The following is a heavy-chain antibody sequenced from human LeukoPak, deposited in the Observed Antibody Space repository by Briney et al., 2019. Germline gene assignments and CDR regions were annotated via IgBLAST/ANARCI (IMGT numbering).Heavy chain of an antibody. V-gene: IGHV3-23*01. D-gene: IGHD2-2*01. J-gene: IGHJ3*02. Sequence: PGGSLRLSCAASEFTFSSYAMSWVRQAPGKGLEWVSTMSGSGGTTYYADSVKGRFTISRDNSKNTLYLQMNSLRAEDTAVYYCAKTLGYCSSTSCRGAFDTWGQGTMVTVSS. CDR1: EFTFSSYA. CDR3: AKTLGYCSSTSCRGAFDT. CDR2: MSGSGGTT.